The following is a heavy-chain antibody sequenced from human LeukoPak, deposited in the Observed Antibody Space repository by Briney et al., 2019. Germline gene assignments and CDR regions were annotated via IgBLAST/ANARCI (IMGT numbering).Heavy chain of an antibody. J-gene: IGHJ4*02. Sequence: ASVKVSCKASGYTFTSYDINWVRQATGQGLEWMGWMNPNSGNTGYAQKFQGRVNMTRNTSISTAYMELSSLESEGTAVYYCARRRSGSSGPPSDHWGQGTLVTVSS. CDR3: ARRRSGSSGPPSDH. V-gene: IGHV1-8*01. CDR1: GYTFTSYD. D-gene: IGHD6-6*01. CDR2: MNPNSGNT.